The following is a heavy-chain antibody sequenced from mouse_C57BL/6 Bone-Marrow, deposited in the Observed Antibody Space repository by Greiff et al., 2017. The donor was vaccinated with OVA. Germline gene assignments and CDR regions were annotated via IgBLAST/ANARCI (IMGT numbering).Heavy chain of an antibody. CDR1: GFNIKDDY. CDR2: IDPENGDT. V-gene: IGHV14-4*01. Sequence: VQLQQSGAELVRPGASVKLSCTASGFNIKDDYMHWVKQRPEQGLEWIGWIDPENGDTEYASKFQGKATITAETSSNTAYLQLSSLTSEDTAVYYCTTGGLDYWGQGTTLTVSS. J-gene: IGHJ2*01. CDR3: TTGGLDY.